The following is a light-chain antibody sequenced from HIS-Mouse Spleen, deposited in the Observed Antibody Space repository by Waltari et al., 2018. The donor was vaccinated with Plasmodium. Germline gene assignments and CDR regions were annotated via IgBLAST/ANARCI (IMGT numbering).Light chain of an antibody. V-gene: IGLV3-1*01. CDR1: KLGDKY. CDR3: QAWDSSTAVV. J-gene: IGLJ2*01. CDR2: QHS. Sequence: SYELTRPPSVSVSPGQTASITCSGDKLGDKYACWYQQKPGQSPVLVIYQHSKRPSGIPERFAGSNSGNTAPLTISGTQAMDEADYYCQAWDSSTAVVFGGGTKLTVL.